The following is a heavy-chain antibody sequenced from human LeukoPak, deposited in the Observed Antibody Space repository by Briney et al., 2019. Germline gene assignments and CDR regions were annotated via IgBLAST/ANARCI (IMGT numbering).Heavy chain of an antibody. CDR3: ARHMNSGTYPMDV. D-gene: IGHD1-26*01. CDR2: IYYSGST. CDR1: GGSISSYY. J-gene: IGHJ6*02. V-gene: IGHV4-59*08. Sequence: KASETLSLTCTVSGGSISSYYWSWIRQPPGKGLEWIGYIYYSGSTNYNPSLRSQVTISVDTSKNQFSLQLNSVTAADTAVYYCARHMNSGTYPMDVWGQGTTVTVSS.